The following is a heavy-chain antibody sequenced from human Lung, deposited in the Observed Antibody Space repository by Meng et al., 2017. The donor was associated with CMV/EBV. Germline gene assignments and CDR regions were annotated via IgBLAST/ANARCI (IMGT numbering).Heavy chain of an antibody. D-gene: IGHD3-22*01. CDR1: RFSFSSYS. V-gene: IGHV3-48*04. Sequence: GESLKISCVVSRFSFSSYSMNWVRQAPGKGLEWVSYISSGSSTIYYADSVKGRFTISRDNAKNSLYLQMNSLRAEETAGYYCARGVGSSGYYPDYWGQGTXVTVAS. J-gene: IGHJ4*02. CDR2: ISSGSSTI. CDR3: ARGVGSSGYYPDY.